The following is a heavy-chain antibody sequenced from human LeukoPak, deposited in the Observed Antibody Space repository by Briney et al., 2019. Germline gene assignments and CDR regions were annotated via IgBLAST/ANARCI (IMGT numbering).Heavy chain of an antibody. V-gene: IGHV4-4*07. Sequence: SETLSLTCSVSGGPFSRYYWSWIRQPPGKELEWVGRVYTNGITNYNPSLKGRITISVDESKNQFSLILNPVTAADTAVYYCARGYGGYNIYFDYWGHGTLVTVAS. J-gene: IGHJ4*01. CDR2: VYTNGIT. CDR3: ARGYGGYNIYFDY. D-gene: IGHD5-24*01. CDR1: GGPFSRYY.